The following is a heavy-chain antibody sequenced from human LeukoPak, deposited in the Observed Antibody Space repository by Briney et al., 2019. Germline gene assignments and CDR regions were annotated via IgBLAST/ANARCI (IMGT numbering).Heavy chain of an antibody. Sequence: PSETLSLTCTVSGGSVNSGNYYWSWIRQPPGKGLGWIGYTHYSGRTNYNPSLSSRVIISVDTSKNQFSLKLSSVTAADTAVYFCARVGLNYFDYWGQGTLVTVSS. J-gene: IGHJ4*02. CDR2: THYSGRT. CDR3: ARVGLNYFDY. D-gene: IGHD3-16*01. CDR1: GGSVNSGNYY. V-gene: IGHV4-61*01.